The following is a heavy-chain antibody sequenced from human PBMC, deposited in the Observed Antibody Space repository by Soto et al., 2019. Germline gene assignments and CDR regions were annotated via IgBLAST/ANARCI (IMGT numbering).Heavy chain of an antibody. J-gene: IGHJ4*02. Sequence: SETLCLTCTVSGGSINTFYWSWVGQPAGKGLEWIGRIYTSGSTNYNPSLKSRVTMSVDTSKNQFSLKLSSVTAADTAVYYCAREFRRDGYNDYWGQGNLVTVSS. CDR2: IYTSGST. D-gene: IGHD5-12*01. CDR1: GGSINTFY. CDR3: AREFRRDGYNDY. V-gene: IGHV4-4*07.